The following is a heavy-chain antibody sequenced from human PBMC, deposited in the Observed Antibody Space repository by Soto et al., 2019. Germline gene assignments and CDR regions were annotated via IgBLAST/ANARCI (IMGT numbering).Heavy chain of an antibody. J-gene: IGHJ5*02. D-gene: IGHD2-2*01. CDR2: ISLYSDGT. V-gene: IGHV1-18*01. Sequence: QVQLVQSGGEVKRPGASVKVSCKTSGYTFSNYGITWVRQATGQPLERVGGISLYSDGTNYAQKFQGRVPMTTDTSTTTAYMELRSLRSDDTAVYYCARVVPGAEAWFGPWGQGTLVTVSS. CDR3: ARVVPGAEAWFGP. CDR1: GYTFSNYG.